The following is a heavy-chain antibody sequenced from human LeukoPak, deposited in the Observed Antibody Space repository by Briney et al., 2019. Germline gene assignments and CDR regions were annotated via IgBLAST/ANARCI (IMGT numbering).Heavy chain of an antibody. D-gene: IGHD5-24*01. CDR1: GYTFTGYY. V-gene: IGHV1-2*02. Sequence: ASVKVSCKASGYTFTGYYMHWVRQAPGQGLEWMGWINPNSGGTNYAQKFQGRVTMTTDTSTSTAYMELRSLRSDDTAVYYCARSRLVEMATMDVWGQGTMVTVSS. CDR3: ARSRLVEMATMDV. CDR2: INPNSGGT. J-gene: IGHJ6*02.